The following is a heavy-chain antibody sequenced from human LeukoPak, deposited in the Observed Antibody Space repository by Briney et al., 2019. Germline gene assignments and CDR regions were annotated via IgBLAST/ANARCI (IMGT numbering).Heavy chain of an antibody. Sequence: GGSLRLSCAASGFTFSSYWMHWVRQAPGKGLVWVSRINSDGSSTSYADSVKGRFTIPRDNAKNTLYLQMNSLRAEDTAVYYCARGGTATYFDYWGQGTLVTVSS. CDR1: GFTFSSYW. CDR2: INSDGSST. D-gene: IGHD4-17*01. J-gene: IGHJ4*02. CDR3: ARGGTATYFDY. V-gene: IGHV3-74*01.